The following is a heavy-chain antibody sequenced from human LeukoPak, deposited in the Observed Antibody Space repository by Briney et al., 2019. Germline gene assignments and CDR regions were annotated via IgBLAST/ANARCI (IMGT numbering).Heavy chain of an antibody. CDR3: ARSFTVGAFDF. V-gene: IGHV4-39*07. D-gene: IGHD3-10*01. CDR2: IYYSGHT. J-gene: IGHJ3*01. Sequence: SETLSLTCTVSGVSISSSNSYWGWIRQPPGKGLEWIGSIYYSGHTYYNPSLESRVTISVDTSKNQFSLNLTSVTAADTAVYFCARSFTVGAFDFWGQGTMVTVSS. CDR1: GVSISSSNSY.